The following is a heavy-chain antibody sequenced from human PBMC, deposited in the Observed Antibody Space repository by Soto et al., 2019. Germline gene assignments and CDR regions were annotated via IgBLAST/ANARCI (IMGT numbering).Heavy chain of an antibody. CDR3: ASLLWFGDYHYYGMDV. Sequence: GGSLRLSCAASGFTFSSYSMNWVRQAPGKGLEWVSYISSSSSTIYYADSVKGRFTISRDNAKNSLYLQMNSLRDEDTAVYYCASLLWFGDYHYYGMDVWGQGTTVTVSS. J-gene: IGHJ6*02. D-gene: IGHD3-10*01. V-gene: IGHV3-48*02. CDR2: ISSSSSTI. CDR1: GFTFSSYS.